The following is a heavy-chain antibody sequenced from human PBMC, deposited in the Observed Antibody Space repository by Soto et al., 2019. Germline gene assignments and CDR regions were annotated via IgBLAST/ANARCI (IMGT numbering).Heavy chain of an antibody. J-gene: IGHJ6*02. CDR2: IYYSGST. CDR3: ANDNYYYGMDV. CDR1: GGSTSSGDYY. D-gene: IGHD1-1*01. Sequence: PSDTLPLTGTVSGGSTSSGDYYWSWIRQPPGKGLEWIGYIYYSGSTYYTPSLKTRDHIPVDTSKNQFSLKLSSVTAADTAVYYCANDNYYYGMDVWGQWTTVTVSS. V-gene: IGHV4-30-4*02.